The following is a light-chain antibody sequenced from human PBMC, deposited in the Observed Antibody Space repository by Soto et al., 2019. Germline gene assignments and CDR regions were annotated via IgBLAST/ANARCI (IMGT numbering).Light chain of an antibody. J-gene: IGKJ1*01. Sequence: EIVMTQSPATLSVSPGERATLSCRASRSISSTVAWYQQKPGQAPRLLIHSASTRATGIPARFSGAGSGTEFTLAIGSLQSEDVAVYYWQQYDDWPTTFGQGTKVEIK. CDR3: QQYDDWPTT. CDR2: SAS. V-gene: IGKV3-15*01. CDR1: RSISST.